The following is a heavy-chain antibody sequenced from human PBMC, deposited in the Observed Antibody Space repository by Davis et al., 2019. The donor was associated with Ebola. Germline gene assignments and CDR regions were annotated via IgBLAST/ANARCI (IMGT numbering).Heavy chain of an antibody. CDR3: VKDTSNIWFDV. CDR2: ISYDGSNK. J-gene: IGHJ3*01. D-gene: IGHD2/OR15-2a*01. V-gene: IGHV3-30*18. CDR1: GFSFDDYA. Sequence: GESLKISCAASGFSFDDYAMHWVRQAPGKGLEWVAVISYDGSNKYYADSVKGRFTISRDNSKNTLHLQMNSLRVEDTAMYYCVKDTSNIWFDVWGQGTLVTVSA.